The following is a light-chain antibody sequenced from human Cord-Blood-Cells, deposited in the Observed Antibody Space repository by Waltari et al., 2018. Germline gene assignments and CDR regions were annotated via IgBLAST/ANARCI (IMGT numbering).Light chain of an antibody. CDR1: SSDVGGYNY. Sequence: QSALTQPASVSGSPGQSITISCTGTSSDVGGYNYVSWYQQHPGKAPKLMIYDVSNRPPGVSNRFSGSKSGNTASLTFSGLQAEDEADYYCSSYTSSSSYVFGTGTKVTVL. CDR2: DVS. J-gene: IGLJ1*01. V-gene: IGLV2-14*01. CDR3: SSYTSSSSYV.